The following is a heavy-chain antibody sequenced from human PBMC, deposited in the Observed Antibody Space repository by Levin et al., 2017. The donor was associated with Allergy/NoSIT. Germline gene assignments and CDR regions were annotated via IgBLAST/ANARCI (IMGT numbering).Heavy chain of an antibody. J-gene: IGHJ3*02. V-gene: IGHV5-10-1*01. CDR1: GYSFTNYW. Sequence: GESLKISCKGSGYSFTNYWITWVRQVPGKGLEWIGRIDPSDSYTDYSPSFQGHVTISGDKSISTAYLQWTSLKASDAAIDYCARHYGGNSFRFRAFDIWGQGTMVTVPS. CDR2: IDPSDSYT. D-gene: IGHD4-23*01. CDR3: ARHYGGNSFRFRAFDI.